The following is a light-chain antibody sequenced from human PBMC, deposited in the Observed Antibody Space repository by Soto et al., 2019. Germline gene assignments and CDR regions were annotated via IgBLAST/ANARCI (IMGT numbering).Light chain of an antibody. CDR2: EVS. CDR1: SSYIGRYNY. Sequence: QSALSQPASVSGSPGQSITISCTGTSSYIGRYNYVSWYQQHPGMAPQLLIYEVSDRPPGVSNRFSGSKSGNTVSLTISGLQAEDEADYFCTSYTTTSAVIFGGGTQLTVL. V-gene: IGLV2-14*01. CDR3: TSYTTTSAVI. J-gene: IGLJ2*01.